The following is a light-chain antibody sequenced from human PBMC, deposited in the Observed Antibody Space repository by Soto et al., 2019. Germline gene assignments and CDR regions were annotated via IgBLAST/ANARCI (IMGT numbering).Light chain of an antibody. V-gene: IGLV2-14*03. CDR1: SNDVGGYKY. J-gene: IGLJ1*01. Sequence: QSVLTQPASVSGAPGQSITISCTGTSNDVGGYKYVSWYQQRPGTAPKLIMFEVNNRPSGVSDRFSGSRSANTASLTISGLQAQDEADYYCSSYSRNNILSYVFGTGTKVTVL. CDR2: EVN. CDR3: SSYSRNNILSYV.